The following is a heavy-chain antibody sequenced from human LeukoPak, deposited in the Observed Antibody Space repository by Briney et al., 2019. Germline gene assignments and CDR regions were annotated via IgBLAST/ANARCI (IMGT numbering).Heavy chain of an antibody. J-gene: IGHJ4*02. D-gene: IGHD2/OR15-2a*01. CDR3: ATIEAVRFHY. CDR2: IKQDGNEK. V-gene: IGHV3-7*01. CDR1: GFTFSTYA. Sequence: GGSLRLSCAASGFTFSTYAIHWVRQAPGKGLEWVANIKQDGNEKYYADSVKGRFTISRDNAKNSVYLQMNSLRAEDTAVYYCATIEAVRFHYWGQGTLVTVSS.